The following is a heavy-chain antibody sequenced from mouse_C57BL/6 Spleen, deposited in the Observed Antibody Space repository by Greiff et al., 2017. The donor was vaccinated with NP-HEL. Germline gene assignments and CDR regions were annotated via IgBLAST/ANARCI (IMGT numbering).Heavy chain of an antibody. D-gene: IGHD3-1*01. CDR1: GYTFTDYE. Sequence: VQLQQSGAELVRPGASVTLSCKASGYTFTDYEMHWVKQTPVHGLEWIGAIDPETGGTAYNQKFKGKAILTADKSSSTAYMELRSLTSEDSAVYYCTPTPLGRPAWFAYWGQGTLVTVSA. CDR3: TPTPLGRPAWFAY. V-gene: IGHV1-15*01. CDR2: IDPETGGT. J-gene: IGHJ3*01.